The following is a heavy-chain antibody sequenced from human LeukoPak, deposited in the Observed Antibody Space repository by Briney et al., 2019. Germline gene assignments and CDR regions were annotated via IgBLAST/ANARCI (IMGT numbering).Heavy chain of an antibody. CDR2: ISSSSSYI. CDR3: AIGYSYEYYYAMDV. V-gene: IGHV3-21*01. Sequence: GGSLRLSCAASGFTFSSYSMNWVRQAPGKGLEWVSSISSSSSYIYYADSVKGRFTISRDNAKNSLYLQMNSLRAEDTAVYYCAIGYSYEYYYAMDVWGKGTTVTVSS. D-gene: IGHD5-18*01. CDR1: GFTFSSYS. J-gene: IGHJ6*04.